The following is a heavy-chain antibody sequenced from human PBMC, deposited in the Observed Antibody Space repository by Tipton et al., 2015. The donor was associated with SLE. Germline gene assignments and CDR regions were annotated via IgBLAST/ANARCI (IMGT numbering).Heavy chain of an antibody. D-gene: IGHD1-26*01. CDR1: GGFISNYY. J-gene: IGHJ6*03. Sequence: TLFLTCTVSGGFISNYYWSWIRQPPGKRVEWVGYIYYSGNTNYNPSLKNRVTISLDTSKNQFSLKLNSVTAADTAVYFCARGVAATTYFYYYYMDLWGKGTTVTVSS. V-gene: IGHV4-59*01. CDR2: IYYSGNT. CDR3: ARGVAATTYFYYYYMDL.